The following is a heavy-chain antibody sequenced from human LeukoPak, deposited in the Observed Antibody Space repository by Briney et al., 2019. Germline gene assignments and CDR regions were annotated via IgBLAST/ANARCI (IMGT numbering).Heavy chain of an antibody. D-gene: IGHD2-2*01. V-gene: IGHV3-23*01. CDR1: GFTSSSYA. J-gene: IGHJ5*02. Sequence: GGSLRLSCAASGFTSSSYAMSWVRQAPGKGLEWVSAISGSGGSTYYADSVKGRFTISRDNSKNTLYLQMNSLRAEDTAVYYCAKDPGCTSCFHGFDPWGQGTLVTVSS. CDR2: ISGSGGST. CDR3: AKDPGCTSCFHGFDP.